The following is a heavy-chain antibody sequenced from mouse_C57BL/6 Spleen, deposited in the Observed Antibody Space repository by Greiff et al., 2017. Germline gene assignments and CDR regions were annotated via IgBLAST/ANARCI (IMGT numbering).Heavy chain of an antibody. CDR1: GYTFTSYW. CDR3: ARASYSGFAD. J-gene: IGHJ3*01. Sequence: VQLQQSGAELVKPGASVKVSCKASGYTFTSYWMHWVKQRPGQGLEWIGRIHPSDSDTNYNQKFKGKATLTVDKSSSTAYMQLSILTSEDSAVYDSARASYSGFADRGKGTLVTVAA. CDR2: IHPSDSDT. V-gene: IGHV1-74*01. D-gene: IGHD2-12*01.